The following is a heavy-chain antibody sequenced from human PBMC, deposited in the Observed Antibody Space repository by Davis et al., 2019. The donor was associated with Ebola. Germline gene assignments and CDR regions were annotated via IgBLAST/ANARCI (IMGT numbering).Heavy chain of an antibody. CDR2: MNPNSGNT. J-gene: IGHJ4*02. CDR3: ARGGVAYSDLDY. V-gene: IGHV1-8*01. CDR1: GYTFNSYD. Sequence: ASVKVSCKASGYTFNSYDITWVRQATGQGLEWMGWMNPNSGNTGYAQKFQGRVTMTRENSMSTAYMELRSLRSEDTAVYFCARGGVAYSDLDYWGQGTLVAVSS. D-gene: IGHD2-21*01.